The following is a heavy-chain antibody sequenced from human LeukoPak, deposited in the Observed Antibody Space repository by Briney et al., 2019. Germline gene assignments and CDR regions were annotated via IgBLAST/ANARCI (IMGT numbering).Heavy chain of an antibody. J-gene: IGHJ4*02. CDR2: INHSGST. V-gene: IGHV4-34*01. CDR3: AISKWENPYYFDY. CDR1: GGSFSGYY. Sequence: PSETLSLTCAVYGGSFSGYYWSWIRQPPGKGLEWIGEINHSGSTNSNPSLKSRVTISVDTSKNQFSLKLSSVTAADTAVYYCAISKWENPYYFDYWGQGTLVTVSS. D-gene: IGHD1-26*01.